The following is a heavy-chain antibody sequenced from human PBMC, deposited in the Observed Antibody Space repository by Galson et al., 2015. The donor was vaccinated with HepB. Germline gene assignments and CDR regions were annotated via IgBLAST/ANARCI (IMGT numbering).Heavy chain of an antibody. J-gene: IGHJ4*02. D-gene: IGHD4-17*01. CDR1: GGSFSGYY. Sequence: ETLSLTCAVYGGSFSGYYWSWIRQPPGKGLEWIGEINHSGSTNYNPSLKSRVTISVDTSKNQFSLKLSSVTAADTAVYYCARGSGGSTVTDYFDYWGQGTLVTVSS. CDR3: ARGSGGSTVTDYFDY. V-gene: IGHV4-34*01. CDR2: INHSGST.